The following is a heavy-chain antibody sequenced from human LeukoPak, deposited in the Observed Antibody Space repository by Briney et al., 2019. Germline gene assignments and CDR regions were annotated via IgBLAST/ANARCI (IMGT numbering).Heavy chain of an antibody. D-gene: IGHD3-10*01. CDR2: ISGSGSVS. Sequence: PGGSLRLSCAASGHIYSSYSMNWARQAPGKGLEWSSYISGSGSVSYYEDSVKGRFTISRDNAKNSLYRQMNSLRDEDTALYYCARDGGFGFLAAFDIWSQGPMVTVSS. CDR3: ARDGGFGFLAAFDI. V-gene: IGHV3-48*02. J-gene: IGHJ3*02. CDR1: GHIYSSYS.